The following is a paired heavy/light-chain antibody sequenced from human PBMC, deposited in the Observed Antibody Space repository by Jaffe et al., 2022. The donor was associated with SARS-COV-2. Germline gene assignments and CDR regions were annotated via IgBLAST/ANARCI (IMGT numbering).Light chain of an antibody. CDR1: SLRNYY. CDR2: GEN. J-gene: IGLJ2*01. Sequence: SSQLTQDPAMSVALGQTVRITCQGDSLRNYYASWYQQKPGQAPVLVIYGENSRPSGIPDRFSGSNSGNTASLTITGAQAGDEAVYYCDSRDSSGKHVIFGGGTNLTVL. V-gene: IGLV3-19*01. CDR3: DSRDSSGKHVI.
Heavy chain of an antibody. CDR3: VRDRGYTYGLGLEY. V-gene: IGHV3-9*01. Sequence: ELQLVESGGGLAQPGRSLKLACAASGFKFDDHAMHWVRQAPGKGLEWVSGITWNSNNIGYADSVKGRFTISRDNAKNSLYLQMDSLRPEDTALYYCVRDRGYTYGLGLEYWGQGTPVTVSS. CDR2: ITWNSNNI. CDR1: GFKFDDHA. J-gene: IGHJ4*02. D-gene: IGHD5-18*01.